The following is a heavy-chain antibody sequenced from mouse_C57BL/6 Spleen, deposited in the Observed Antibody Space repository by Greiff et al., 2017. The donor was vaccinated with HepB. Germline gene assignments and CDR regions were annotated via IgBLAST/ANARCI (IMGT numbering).Heavy chain of an antibody. V-gene: IGHV1-76*01. CDR1: GYTFTDYY. J-gene: IGHJ2*01. CDR2: IYPGSGHT. D-gene: IGHD4-1*01. CDR3: ARDWEDY. Sequence: QVQLQQSGAELVRPGASVKLSCKASGYTFTDYYINWVKQRPGQGLEWIARIYPGSGHTYYNEKFKGKATLTAEKSSSTAYMQLSSLTSEDSAVYFCARDWEDYWGQGTTLTVSS.